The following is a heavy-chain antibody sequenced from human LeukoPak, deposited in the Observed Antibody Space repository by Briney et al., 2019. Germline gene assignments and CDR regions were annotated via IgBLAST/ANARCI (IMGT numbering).Heavy chain of an antibody. Sequence: SVKVSCKASGGTFSSYAISWVRQAPGQGLEWMGGIIPIFGTANYAQKFQGRVTITADKSTSTAYMELSSLRSEDTAVYCCASTIVVVPAAIPCYYGMDVWGKGTTVTVSS. CDR1: GGTFSSYA. J-gene: IGHJ6*04. V-gene: IGHV1-69*06. CDR3: ASTIVVVPAAIPCYYGMDV. D-gene: IGHD2-2*01. CDR2: IIPIFGTA.